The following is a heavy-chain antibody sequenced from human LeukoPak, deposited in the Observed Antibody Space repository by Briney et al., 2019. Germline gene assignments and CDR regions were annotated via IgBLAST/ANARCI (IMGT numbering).Heavy chain of an antibody. D-gene: IGHD6-13*01. CDR2: IYYSGST. CDR1: GGSISSYY. J-gene: IGHJ4*02. CDR3: ARVDSSWYEDY. V-gene: IGHV4-59*01. Sequence: SETLSLTCTVSGGSISSYYWSWIRQPPGKGLEWIGYIYYSGSTNYNPSLKSRVTISVDTSKNQFSLELSSVTAADTAVYYCARVDSSWYEDYWGQGTLVTVSS.